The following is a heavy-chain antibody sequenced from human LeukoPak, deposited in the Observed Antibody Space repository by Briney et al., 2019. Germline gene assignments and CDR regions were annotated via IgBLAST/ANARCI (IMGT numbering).Heavy chain of an antibody. CDR3: ARVNYGSATKEDY. J-gene: IGHJ4*02. D-gene: IGHD3-10*01. Sequence: PSQTLSLTCTVSGGSISSGGYYWSWIRQHPGKGLEWVGYIYYSGSAYYNPSLKSRVTISVDTSENQFSLKLSSVTAADTAVYYCARVNYGSATKEDYWGQGTLVTVSS. CDR2: IYYSGSA. V-gene: IGHV4-31*03. CDR1: GGSISSGGYY.